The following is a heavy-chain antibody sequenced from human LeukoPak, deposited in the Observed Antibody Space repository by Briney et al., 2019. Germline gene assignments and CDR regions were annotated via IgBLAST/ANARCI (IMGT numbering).Heavy chain of an antibody. Sequence: SETLSLTCTVSGGSISSSSYYWAWIRQPPGKGLEWIGSIYYSGSTYYNPSLRSRVTISVDTSKNQFSLKLSSVTASDTAVYYCARRAYSVIYPSYFDYWGQGTLVTVSS. CDR1: GGSISSSSYY. V-gene: IGHV4-39*01. CDR2: IYYSGST. D-gene: IGHD1-26*01. J-gene: IGHJ4*02. CDR3: ARRAYSVIYPSYFDY.